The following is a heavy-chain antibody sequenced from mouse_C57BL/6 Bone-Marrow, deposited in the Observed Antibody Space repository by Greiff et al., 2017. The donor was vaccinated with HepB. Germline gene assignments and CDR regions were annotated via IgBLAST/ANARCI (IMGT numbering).Heavy chain of an antibody. V-gene: IGHV1-50*01. CDR1: GYTFTSYW. CDR3: ARVPFITTVVAIDY. D-gene: IGHD1-1*01. J-gene: IGHJ2*01. CDR2: IDPSDSYT. Sequence: QVQLQQPGAELVKPGASVKLSCKASGYTFTSYWMQWVKQRPGQGLEWIGEIDPSDSYTNYNQKFKGKATLTVDTSSSTAYMQLSSLTSEDSAVYYCARVPFITTVVAIDYWGQGTTLTVSS.